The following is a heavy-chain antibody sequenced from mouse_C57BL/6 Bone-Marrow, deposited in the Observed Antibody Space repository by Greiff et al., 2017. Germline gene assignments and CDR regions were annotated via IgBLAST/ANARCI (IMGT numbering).Heavy chain of an antibody. CDR1: GYTFTSYG. D-gene: IGHD1-1*01. V-gene: IGHV1-81*01. CDR3: SDYYGSYY. CDR2: IYTRSGNT. Sequence: QVQLKQSGAELARPGASVKLSCKASGYTFTSYGISWVKQRTGQGLEWIGEIYTRSGNTYYNEKLQGKATLTAEKSSSTAYMELRSLTSEDSAVYFCSDYYGSYYWGQGTTLTVSS. J-gene: IGHJ2*01.